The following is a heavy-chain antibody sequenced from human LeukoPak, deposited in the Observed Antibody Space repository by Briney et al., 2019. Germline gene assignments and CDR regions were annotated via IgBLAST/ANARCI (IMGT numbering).Heavy chain of an antibody. D-gene: IGHD2-8*01. J-gene: IGHJ5*02. CDR1: GGTFSSYA. Sequence: GSSVKVSFKASGGTFSSYAISWVRQAPGQGLEWMGGIIPIFGTANYAQKFQGRVTITTDECTSTAYMELSSLRSEDTAVYYCARGFVYARYDNWFDHWGQGTLVTVSS. CDR3: ARGFVYARYDNWFDH. CDR2: IIPIFGTA. V-gene: IGHV1-69*05.